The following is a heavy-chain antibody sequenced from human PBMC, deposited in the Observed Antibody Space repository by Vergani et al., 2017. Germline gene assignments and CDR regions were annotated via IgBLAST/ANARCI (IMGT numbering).Heavy chain of an antibody. CDR2: IYSTGST. D-gene: IGHD3-16*01. CDR1: GDSISSGVYY. V-gene: IGHV4-31*03. J-gene: IGHJ4*02. CDR3: ARIGGYDEGDAFRIGYFDS. Sequence: QVQLQESGPGLVKPSETLSLTCSVSGDSISSGVYYWNWIRQHPGKGLEWIGYIYSTGSTHHNPSLRRRINMSVYTSKNQFSLKLKFVTASDTAMYYCARIGGYDEGDAFRIGYFDSWGPGSLVTVSS.